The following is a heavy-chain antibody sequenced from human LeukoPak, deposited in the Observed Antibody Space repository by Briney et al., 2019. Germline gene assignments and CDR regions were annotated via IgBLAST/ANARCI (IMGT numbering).Heavy chain of an antibody. CDR1: GGSISSSSYY. D-gene: IGHD6-13*01. V-gene: IGHV4-39*01. CDR2: IYYSGST. J-gene: IGHJ4*02. Sequence: SETLSLTCTVSGGSISSSSYYWGWIRQPPGKGLEWIGSIYYSGSTYYNPSLKSRVTISVDTSKNQFSLKLSSVTAADTAVYYCASIITATGRRDYWGQGTPVTVSS. CDR3: ASIITATGRRDY.